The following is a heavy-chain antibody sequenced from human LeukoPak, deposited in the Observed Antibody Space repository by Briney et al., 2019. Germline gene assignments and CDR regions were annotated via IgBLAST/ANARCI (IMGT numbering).Heavy chain of an antibody. CDR2: IYHSGST. Sequence: SETLSLTCAVYGGSFSGYYWSWIRQPPGKGLEWIGEIYHSGSTNYNPSLKSRVTMSVDTSKNQFSLKLSSVTAADTAVYSCARQCMTTAALYYFDYWGQGTLVIVSS. V-gene: IGHV4-34*01. D-gene: IGHD1-1*01. J-gene: IGHJ4*02. CDR3: ARQCMTTAALYYFDY. CDR1: GGSFSGYY.